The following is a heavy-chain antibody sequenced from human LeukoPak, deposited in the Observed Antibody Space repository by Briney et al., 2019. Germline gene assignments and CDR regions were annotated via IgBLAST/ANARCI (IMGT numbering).Heavy chain of an antibody. J-gene: IGHJ5*02. CDR1: GFSFSDSA. CDR3: FSSNSTPGGNWFDP. CDR2: IRSEPKNFAT. V-gene: IGHV3-73*01. Sequence: GGSLKLSCVASGFSFSDSAIHWVRQAAGKGLEWVGRIRSEPKNFATAYAASVRGRFTISRDDSKNTAYLQMDGLKNEDTAVYFCFSSNSTPGGNWFDPWGQGTLVTVSS. D-gene: IGHD4-11*01.